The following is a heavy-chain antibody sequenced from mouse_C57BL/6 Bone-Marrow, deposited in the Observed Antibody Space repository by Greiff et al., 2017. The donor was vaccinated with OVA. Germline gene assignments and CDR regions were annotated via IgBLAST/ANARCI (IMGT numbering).Heavy chain of an antibody. D-gene: IGHD3-3*01. CDR1: GYTFTGYW. Sequence: QVQLKESGAELMKPGASVKLSCKATGYTFTGYWIEWVKQRPGQGLEWIGEIDPSDSYTNYNQKFKGKSTLTVDKSSSTAYMQLSSLTSEDSAVYYCARRDWFDYWGQGTTLTVSS. CDR3: ARRDWFDY. V-gene: IGHV1-69*01. J-gene: IGHJ2*01. CDR2: IDPSDSYT.